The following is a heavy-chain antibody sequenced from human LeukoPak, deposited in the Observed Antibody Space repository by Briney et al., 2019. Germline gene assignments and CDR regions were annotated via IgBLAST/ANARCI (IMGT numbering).Heavy chain of an antibody. CDR2: IYTSGST. J-gene: IGHJ4*02. Sequence: SETLSLTCTVSGVSVSSGDYYWSWIRQPAGKGLEWIGRIYTSGSTNYSPSLKSRVTISLDTSKNQFSLRLSSVTAADTAVYYCARGGELLNYLGQGTLVTVSS. CDR1: GVSVSSGDYY. CDR3: ARGGELLNY. V-gene: IGHV4-61*02. D-gene: IGHD1-7*01.